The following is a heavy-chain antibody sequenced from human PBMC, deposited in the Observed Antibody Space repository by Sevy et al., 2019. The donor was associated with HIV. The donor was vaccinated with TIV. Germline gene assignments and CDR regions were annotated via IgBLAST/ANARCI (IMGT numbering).Heavy chain of an antibody. Sequence: SETLSLTCTVSGGSISSYYWSWIRQPPGKGLERIGYIYYSGSTNYNPSLKSRVTISVDTSKNQFSLKLSSVTAADTAVYYCARGGYYYGSGSFDIWGQGTMVTVSS. CDR1: GGSISSYY. V-gene: IGHV4-59*01. D-gene: IGHD3-10*01. CDR2: IYYSGST. CDR3: ARGGYYYGSGSFDI. J-gene: IGHJ3*02.